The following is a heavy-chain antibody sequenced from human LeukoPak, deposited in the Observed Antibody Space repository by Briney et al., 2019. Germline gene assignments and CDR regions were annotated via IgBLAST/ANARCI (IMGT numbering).Heavy chain of an antibody. Sequence: GGSLRPSCAASGFTFSSYWMSWVRQAPGKGLEWVANIKQDGSEKYYVDSVKGRFTISRDNAKNSLYLQMNSLRAEDTAVYYCARVDAGLRYFDWLLYGPTTPGEYYFDYWGQGTLVTVSS. CDR2: IKQDGSEK. CDR1: GFTFSSYW. D-gene: IGHD3-9*01. V-gene: IGHV3-7*01. J-gene: IGHJ4*02. CDR3: ARVDAGLRYFDWLLYGPTTPGEYYFDY.